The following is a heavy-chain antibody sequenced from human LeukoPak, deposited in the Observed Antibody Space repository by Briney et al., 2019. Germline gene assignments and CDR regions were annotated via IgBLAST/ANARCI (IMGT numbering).Heavy chain of an antibody. CDR2: ICGSVSGSGDCT. J-gene: IGHJ4*02. CDR1: GFSFGSYA. D-gene: IGHD3-10*01. V-gene: IGHV3-23*01. CDR3: ARDAGLLWFGELGGLDY. Sequence: GGSLRLSCAASGFSFGSYAMSWVRQAAGKGLEWVSEICGSVSGSGDCTHYADSVKGRFTISRDNSKKTLYLQMNSLSAEDTAVYYCARDAGLLWFGELGGLDYWGQGTLVTVSS.